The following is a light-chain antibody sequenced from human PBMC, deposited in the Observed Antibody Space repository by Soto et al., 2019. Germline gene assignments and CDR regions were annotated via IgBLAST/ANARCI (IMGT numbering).Light chain of an antibody. J-gene: IGLJ3*02. CDR3: ETWYSNTHKV. CDR1: SGHSTYI. Sequence: QSVLTQSSSASASLGSSVKLTCILSSGHSTYIIAWHQQQPGKAPRFLMTLDRSGSYNRGSGVPDRFSGSSSAADRYLTISNLQFEDEGDYYCETWYSNTHKVFGGGTKLTVL. V-gene: IGLV4-60*02. CDR2: LDRSGSY.